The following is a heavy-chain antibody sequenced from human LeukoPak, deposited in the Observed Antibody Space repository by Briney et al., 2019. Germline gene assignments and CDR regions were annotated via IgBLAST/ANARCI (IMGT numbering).Heavy chain of an antibody. CDR2: INPHSGGT. CDR1: GYIFTDYY. J-gene: IGHJ3*02. V-gene: IGHV1-2*02. D-gene: IGHD6-13*01. CDR3: ALCSEGKAAAGILILGAFDI. Sequence: WASVKVSCKASGYIFTDYYIHWVRQAPGQGLEWMGWINPHSGGTNYARLFHGRVTMTRDTSITTAYMELSRLRSDDTAVYYCALCSEGKAAAGILILGAFDIWGQGTMVTVSS.